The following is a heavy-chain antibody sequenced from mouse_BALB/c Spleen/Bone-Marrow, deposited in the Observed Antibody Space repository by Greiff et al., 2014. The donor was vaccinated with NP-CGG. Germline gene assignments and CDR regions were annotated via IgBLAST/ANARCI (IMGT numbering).Heavy chain of an antibody. Sequence: VQLKEPGAELVKPGASVKLSCTASGFNIKDTYMHWVKQRPEQGLEWIGRIDPANGNTKYNPKFQGKATITADTSSNTAYLQLSSPTSEDTAVYYCARGGSSYGWYFDVWGAGTTVTVSS. CDR1: GFNIKDTY. D-gene: IGHD1-1*01. V-gene: IGHV14-3*02. CDR3: ARGGSSYGWYFDV. CDR2: IDPANGNT. J-gene: IGHJ1*01.